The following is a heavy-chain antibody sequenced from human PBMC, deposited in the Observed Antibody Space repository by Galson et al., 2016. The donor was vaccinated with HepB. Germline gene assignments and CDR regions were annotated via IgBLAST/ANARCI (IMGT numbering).Heavy chain of an antibody. J-gene: IGHJ3*02. CDR2: IKQDGSDK. D-gene: IGHD2-2*01. Sequence: SLRLSCAASGFTFSTYYMSWVRQAPGKGLEWVANIKQDGSDKFYVDSVKGRFTISRDNAKSSLYLQMNSLGAEDTAIYYCAREDIVVVPTTMDDAFDIWGLGTMVTVSS. CDR3: AREDIVVVPTTMDDAFDI. V-gene: IGHV3-7*03. CDR1: GFTFSTYY.